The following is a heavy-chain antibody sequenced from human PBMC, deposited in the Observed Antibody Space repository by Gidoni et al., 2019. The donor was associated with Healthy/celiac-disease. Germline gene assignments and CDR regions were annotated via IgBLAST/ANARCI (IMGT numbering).Heavy chain of an antibody. CDR3: ARLDYDFWSGYYPQFDY. V-gene: IGHV3-7*01. CDR2: IQQDGIEK. D-gene: IGHD3-3*01. CDR1: GFPFSSYW. J-gene: IGHJ4*02. Sequence: EVQLVESGGGLVQPGGSLGLSCAAPGFPFSSYWRSWVRQAPGKGLEWVANIQQDGIEKYYVDSVKGRFTISRDNAKNSLYLQMNSLSAEDTAVCYCARLDYDFWSGYYPQFDYWGQGTLVTVSS.